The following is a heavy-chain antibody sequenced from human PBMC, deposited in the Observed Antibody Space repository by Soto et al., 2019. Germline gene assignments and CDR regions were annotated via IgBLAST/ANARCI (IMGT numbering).Heavy chain of an antibody. V-gene: IGHV4-39*01. CDR3: ARQRRVGSGRYGGYFQH. J-gene: IGHJ1*01. D-gene: IGHD6-19*01. CDR2: IYYSGST. CDR1: GGSISSSSYY. Sequence: SETLSLTCTVSGGSISSSSYYWGWIRQPPGKGLEWIGSIYYSGSTYYNPSLKSRVTISVDTSKNQFSLKLSSVTAADTAVYYCARQRRVGSGRYGGYFQHWGQGTLVTVSS.